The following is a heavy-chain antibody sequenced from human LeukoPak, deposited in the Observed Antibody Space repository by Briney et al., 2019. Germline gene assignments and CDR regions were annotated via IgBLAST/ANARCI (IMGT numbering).Heavy chain of an antibody. D-gene: IGHD2-15*01. CDR2: IYTSGST. V-gene: IGHV4-4*07. J-gene: IGHJ4*02. Sequence: SETLSLTCTVSGGSISSYYWSWIRQPAGKGLEWIGRIYTSGSTNYNPSLKSRVTMSLDTSKSQFSLKLTSVTAADTAVYYCARDNIVVVAATKAYYFDYWGQGTLVTVSS. CDR1: GGSISSYY. CDR3: ARDNIVVVAATKAYYFDY.